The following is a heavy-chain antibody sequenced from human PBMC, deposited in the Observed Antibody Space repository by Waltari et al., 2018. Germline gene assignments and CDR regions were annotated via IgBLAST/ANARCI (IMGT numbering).Heavy chain of an antibody. Sequence: EVQLVESGGGLIQPGGSLRLPCAAPGFTCRSNYLVGVRQAPGKGLEWVSVIYSGGSTYYADSVKGRFTISRDNSKNTLYLQMNSLRAEDTAVYYCARGGYSYGTDYWGQGTLVTVSS. V-gene: IGHV3-53*01. CDR3: ARGGYSYGTDY. CDR1: GFTCRSNY. D-gene: IGHD5-18*01. J-gene: IGHJ4*02. CDR2: IYSGGST.